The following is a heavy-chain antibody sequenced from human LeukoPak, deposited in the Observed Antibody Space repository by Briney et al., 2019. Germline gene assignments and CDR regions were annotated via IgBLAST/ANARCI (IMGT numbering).Heavy chain of an antibody. V-gene: IGHV4-39*01. J-gene: IGHJ1*01. Sequence: SETLSLTCTVSGGSISSSGYYWGWIRQPPGKGLEWIGSIYYSGSTYYNPSLKSRVTISVDTSKNQFSLKLSSVTAADTAVYYCASAYCGGDCYQMFYFQHWGQGTLVTVSS. D-gene: IGHD2-21*02. CDR2: IYYSGST. CDR1: GGSISSSGYY. CDR3: ASAYCGGDCYQMFYFQH.